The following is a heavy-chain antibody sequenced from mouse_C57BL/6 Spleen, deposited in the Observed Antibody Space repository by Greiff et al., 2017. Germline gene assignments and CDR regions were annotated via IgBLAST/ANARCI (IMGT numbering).Heavy chain of an antibody. V-gene: IGHV5-9-1*02. Sequence: EVKLMESGEGLVKPGGSLKLSCAASGFTFSSYAMSWVRQTPEKRLEWVAYISSGGDYIYYADTVKGRFPISRDNARNPLYLQLSMLKSEDTAMYYCTRGGYGLNWDFDVWGTGTTVTVSS. CDR3: TRGGYGLNWDFDV. CDR1: GFTFSSYA. J-gene: IGHJ1*03. CDR2: ISSGGDYI. D-gene: IGHD2-2*01.